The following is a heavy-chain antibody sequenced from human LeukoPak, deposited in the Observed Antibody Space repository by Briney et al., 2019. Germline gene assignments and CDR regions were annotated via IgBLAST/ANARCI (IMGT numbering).Heavy chain of an antibody. V-gene: IGHV3-7*01. CDR1: GFTFKNSW. Sequence: PGGSLRLSCAASGFTFKNSWMSWVRQAPGKGLQWVANINQDGGEKYYVDSVKGRFTISRDDAKTSVYLQMNSLRAEDTAVYYCEVVPAATNGGNWFDPWGQGTLVSVSS. J-gene: IGHJ5*02. CDR2: INQDGGEK. CDR3: EVVPAATNGGNWFDP. D-gene: IGHD2-2*01.